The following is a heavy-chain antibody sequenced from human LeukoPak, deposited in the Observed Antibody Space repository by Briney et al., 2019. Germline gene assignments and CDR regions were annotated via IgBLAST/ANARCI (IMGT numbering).Heavy chain of an antibody. CDR3: ARHASVDGNWPRPLDY. J-gene: IGHJ4*02. CDR2: IYYSGST. V-gene: IGHV4-39*01. Sequence: SQTLSLTCTVSGGSISSSPYYWGWIRQPRGRGLVWCGHIYYSGSTYYNPSLKTRVTISVDTSKNQFSLKLTSVTAADTAVYYCARHASVDGNWPRPLDYWGQGSLVTVSS. CDR1: GGSISSSPYY. D-gene: IGHD6-19*01.